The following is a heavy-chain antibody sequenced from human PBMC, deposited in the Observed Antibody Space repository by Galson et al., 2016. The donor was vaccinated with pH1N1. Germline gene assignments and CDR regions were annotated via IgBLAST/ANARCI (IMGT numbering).Heavy chain of an antibody. CDR3: ARESLEWLIISGHRVELNWFDS. CDR1: GGSISSDSDY. V-gene: IGHV4-61*02. J-gene: IGHJ5*01. D-gene: IGHD3-3*01. CDR2: VSGTGTT. Sequence: VSGGSISSDSDYWTWIRQSAGKGLEWIGRVSGTGTTNYNPSLKSRVTISIDTSKNQFSLKMASVTAADTAVYFCARESLEWLIISGHRVELNWFDSWGQGTLVTVSS.